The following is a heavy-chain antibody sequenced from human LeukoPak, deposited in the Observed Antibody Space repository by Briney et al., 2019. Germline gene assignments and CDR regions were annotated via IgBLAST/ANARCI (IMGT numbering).Heavy chain of an antibody. CDR1: GGSISNYY. D-gene: IGHD3-22*01. V-gene: IGHV4-59*01. CDR3: AGNPYYYDSSGYFRFYY. J-gene: IGHJ4*02. CDR2: IDYSGST. Sequence: SETLSLTCAVSGGSISNYYWSWIRQPPGKGLEWIGYIDYSGSTNYNPSLKSRVTISVDSSKYQFSLKLSSVTAADTAVYYCAGNPYYYDSSGYFRFYYWGQGTLVTVSS.